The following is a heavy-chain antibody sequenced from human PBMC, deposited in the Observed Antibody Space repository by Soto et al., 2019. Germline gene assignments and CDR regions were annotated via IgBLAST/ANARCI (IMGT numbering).Heavy chain of an antibody. V-gene: IGHV3-33*01. CDR1: GFVFSSYG. CDR2: IWYDGSKK. Sequence: QVQLVASGGCVGQPGTSLILSCAASGFVFSSYGLHWVRQAPGKGLEWVAVIWYDGSKKYYADSVKGLFTISRDNSKNTLYLQINRLGAEATAVYYCESHVDAYHWGQGTLVTVSS. CDR3: ESHVDAYH. J-gene: IGHJ5*02. D-gene: IGHD2-8*01.